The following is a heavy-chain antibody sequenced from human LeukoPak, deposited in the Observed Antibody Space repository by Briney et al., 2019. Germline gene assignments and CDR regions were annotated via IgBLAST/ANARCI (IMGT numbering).Heavy chain of an antibody. CDR1: GFTFSSYG. Sequence: PGRSLRLSCAASGFTFSSYGMHWVRQAPGKGLEWVSGISSGGGTTYYEDSVKGRFTISRDNSKTTLYLLMNSLRAEDTAVYFCAKDPSSGFADGDAFDIWGQGTMVTVSS. J-gene: IGHJ3*02. V-gene: IGHV3-NL1*01. CDR3: AKDPSSGFADGDAFDI. D-gene: IGHD3-10*01. CDR2: ISSGGGTT.